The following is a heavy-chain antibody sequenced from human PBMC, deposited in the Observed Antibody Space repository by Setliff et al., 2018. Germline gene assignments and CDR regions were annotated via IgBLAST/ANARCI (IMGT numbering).Heavy chain of an antibody. J-gene: IGHJ4*02. V-gene: IGHV3-48*03. D-gene: IGHD6-19*01. CDR1: GFTFNNFA. CDR2: ISSSGSTI. Sequence: GGSLRLSCVASGFTFNNFAFNWVRQAPGKGLEWVSYISSSGSTIYYVDSVKGRFTISRDNAKNSLYLQMNSLRAEDTAVYYCARYSSGWFFDYWGQGTPVTVSS. CDR3: ARYSSGWFFDY.